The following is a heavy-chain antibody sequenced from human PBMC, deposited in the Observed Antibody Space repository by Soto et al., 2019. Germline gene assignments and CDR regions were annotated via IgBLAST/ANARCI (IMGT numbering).Heavy chain of an antibody. V-gene: IGHV3-21*01. CDR1: GFTFSSYS. D-gene: IGHD2-8*01. J-gene: IGHJ4*02. CDR2: ISSSSSYI. Sequence: GGSLRLSCAASGFTFSSYSMNWVRQAPGKGLEWVSSISSSSSYIYYADSVKGRFTISRDNAKNALYLQMSSLRAEDTAVYYCARDKGDCTNGVCLDYWGQGTLVTVSS. CDR3: ARDKGDCTNGVCLDY.